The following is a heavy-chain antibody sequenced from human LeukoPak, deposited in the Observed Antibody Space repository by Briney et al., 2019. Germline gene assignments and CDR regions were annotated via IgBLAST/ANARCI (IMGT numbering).Heavy chain of an antibody. V-gene: IGHV4-4*07. J-gene: IGHJ4*02. CDR1: GGSFSGYY. CDR3: ARDVDYVQED. CDR2: IYTSGST. Sequence: SETLSLTCAVYGGSFSGYYWSWLRQPAGKGLEWIGRIYTSGSTNYNPSLKSRVTMSVDTSKNQFSLRRNSVTAADTAVYYCARDVDYVQEDWGQGTLVTVSS. D-gene: IGHD4-17*01.